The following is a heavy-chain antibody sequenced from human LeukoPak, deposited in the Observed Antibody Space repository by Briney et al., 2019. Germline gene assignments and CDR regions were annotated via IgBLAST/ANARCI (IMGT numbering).Heavy chain of an antibody. Sequence: SETLSLTCTVSGGSISSYYWSWIRQPPGKGLEWIGYIYYSGSTNYNPSLKSRVTISVDTSKNQFSLKLSSVTAADTAVYYCAKDSIAAAGSLFQHWGQGTLVTVSS. J-gene: IGHJ1*01. D-gene: IGHD6-13*01. CDR2: IYYSGST. CDR1: GGSISSYY. V-gene: IGHV4-59*01. CDR3: AKDSIAAAGSLFQH.